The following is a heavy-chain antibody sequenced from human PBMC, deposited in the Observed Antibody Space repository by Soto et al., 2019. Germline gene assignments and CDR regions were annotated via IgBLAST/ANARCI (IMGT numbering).Heavy chain of an antibody. CDR2: INHSGST. D-gene: IGHD3-9*01. CDR1: GGSFSGYY. V-gene: IGHV4-34*01. CDR3: ARGSPPYYDILTGYLYFDY. Sequence: SETLSLTCAVYGGSFSGYYWSWIRQPPGKGLEWIGEINHSGSTNYNPSLKSRVTISVDTSKNQFSLKLSSVTAADTAVYYCARGSPPYYDILTGYLYFDYWGQGTLVTFSS. J-gene: IGHJ4*02.